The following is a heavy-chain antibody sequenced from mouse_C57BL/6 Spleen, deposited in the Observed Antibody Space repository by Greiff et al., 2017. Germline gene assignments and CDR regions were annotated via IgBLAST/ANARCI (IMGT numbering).Heavy chain of an antibody. CDR3: ARAVFTTVVAKDAMDY. J-gene: IGHJ4*01. V-gene: IGHV1-81*01. CDR2: IYPRSGNT. Sequence: VKLMESGAELARPGASVKLSCKASGYTFTSYGISWVKQRTGQGLEWIGEIYPRSGNTYYNEKFKGKATLTADKSSSTAYMELRSLTSEDSAVYFCARAVFTTVVAKDAMDYWGQGTSVTVSS. D-gene: IGHD1-1*01. CDR1: GYTFTSYG.